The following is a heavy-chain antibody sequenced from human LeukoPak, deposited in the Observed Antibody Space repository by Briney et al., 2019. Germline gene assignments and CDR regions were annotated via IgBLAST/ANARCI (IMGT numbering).Heavy chain of an antibody. V-gene: IGHV1-46*01. CDR1: GYTFTSYY. CDR3: ARDPLYYYDSSSSGHVPQPNWLDP. J-gene: IGHJ5*02. D-gene: IGHD3-22*01. CDR2: IYPSGGSA. Sequence: ASVKVSCKASGYTFTSYYIHWVRQAPGQGLEWMGIIYPSGGSASYAQQFQGRVTMTRDTSTSTVYMELSSLRSEDTAVYYCARDPLYYYDSSSSGHVPQPNWLDPWGQGTLVTVSS.